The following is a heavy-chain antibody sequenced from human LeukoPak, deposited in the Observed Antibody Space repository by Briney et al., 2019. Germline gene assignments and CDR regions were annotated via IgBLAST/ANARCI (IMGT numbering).Heavy chain of an antibody. CDR1: GFMFRSYA. D-gene: IGHD3-10*01. J-gene: IGHJ4*02. V-gene: IGHV3-23*01. Sequence: PGGSLRLSCVDSGFMFRSYAMSWVRQAPGKGLEWVSAISGGGGSTYYEDSVKGRFTISRDNSKNTLFLLMNSLRVEDSAVYYCATNAGSYYGSGSYHSFWGQGTPVTVSS. CDR3: ATNAGSYYGSGSYHSF. CDR2: ISGGGGST.